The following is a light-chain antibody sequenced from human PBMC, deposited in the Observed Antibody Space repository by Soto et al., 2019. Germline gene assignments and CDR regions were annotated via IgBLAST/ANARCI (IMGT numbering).Light chain of an antibody. CDR2: RAS. V-gene: IGKV1-5*03. CDR3: LQYDNYWT. Sequence: DIPMTQSPSTLSAFVGDRVSVTCRASQSISTWLAWYQQKPGQAPKLLIYRASSLQSGVPSRFSGSGSGTEFTLAISSLQTDDFATYYCLQYDNYWTFGQGTKVESK. CDR1: QSISTW. J-gene: IGKJ1*01.